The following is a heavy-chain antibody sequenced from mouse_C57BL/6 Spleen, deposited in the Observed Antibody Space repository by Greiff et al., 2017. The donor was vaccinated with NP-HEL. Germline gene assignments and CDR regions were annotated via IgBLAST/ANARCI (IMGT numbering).Heavy chain of an antibody. J-gene: IGHJ4*01. CDR2: IDPSDSYT. CDR1: GYTFTSYW. V-gene: IGHV1-50*01. Sequence: VQLQQPGAELVKPGASVKLSCKASGYTFTSYWMQWVKQRPGQGLEWIGEIDPSDSYTNYNQKFKGKATLTVDTSSSTAYMQLSSLTSEDSAVYYCARGGGPYYAMDYWGQGTSVTVSS. CDR3: ARGGGPYYAMDY.